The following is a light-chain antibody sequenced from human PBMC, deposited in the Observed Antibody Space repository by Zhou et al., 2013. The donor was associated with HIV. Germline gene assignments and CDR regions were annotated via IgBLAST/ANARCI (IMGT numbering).Light chain of an antibody. J-gene: IGKJ1*01. CDR2: GAS. Sequence: EIVLTQSPGTLSLSPGERATLSCRASQSISSSYLAWYQQKPGQAPRLLIYGASNRATGVPDRFSGSGSGTDFTLTISRLEPEDFAVYSCQCCGSSRWTFGQGTKVEI. CDR3: QCCGSSRWT. CDR1: QSISSSY. V-gene: IGKV3-20*01.